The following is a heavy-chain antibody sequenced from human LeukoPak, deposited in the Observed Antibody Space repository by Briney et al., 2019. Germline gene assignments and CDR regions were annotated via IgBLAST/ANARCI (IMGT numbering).Heavy chain of an antibody. D-gene: IGHD6-19*01. V-gene: IGHV4-39*01. J-gene: IGHJ4*02. CDR2: MSYSGGT. CDR3: ARQIAVAGRIDY. CDR1: GGSLSSTTYY. Sequence: PSETLSLTCTVSGGSLSSTTYYWGWIRQPPGKGREWIGRMSYSGGTYYNPPLRSRVPVSVATSKTHFSLKLTSVNAAAPAFYSFARQIAVAGRIDYGGEGTLVTVS.